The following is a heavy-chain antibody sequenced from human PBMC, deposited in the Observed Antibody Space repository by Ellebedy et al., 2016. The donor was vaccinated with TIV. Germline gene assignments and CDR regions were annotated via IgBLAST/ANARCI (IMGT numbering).Heavy chain of an antibody. CDR1: GLAFSNYW. Sequence: GGSLRLSXAVSGLAFSNYWMTWVRQAPGKGLEWVAAIEQDGTVKQYADSVKGRFTIARDNAKNSVSLQMDSLRVEDTAVYYCARSVNFWSGSYYMDVWGKGTTVTVSS. CDR2: IEQDGTVK. D-gene: IGHD3-3*01. CDR3: ARSVNFWSGSYYMDV. V-gene: IGHV3-7*01. J-gene: IGHJ6*03.